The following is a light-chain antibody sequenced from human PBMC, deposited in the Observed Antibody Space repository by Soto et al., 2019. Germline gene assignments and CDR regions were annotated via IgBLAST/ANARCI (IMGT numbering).Light chain of an antibody. CDR2: DAS. Sequence: GDRVTITCRASQSISSWLAWYQQKPGKAPKFLIYDASNLESGVPSRFSGSGSGTEFTLTISSLQPEDFAVYYCQQYNNWPWTFGQGTKVDI. V-gene: IGKV1-5*01. CDR3: QQYNNWPWT. J-gene: IGKJ1*01. CDR1: QSISSW.